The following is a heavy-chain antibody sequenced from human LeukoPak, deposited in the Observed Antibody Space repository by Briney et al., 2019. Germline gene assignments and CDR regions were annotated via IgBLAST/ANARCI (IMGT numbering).Heavy chain of an antibody. V-gene: IGHV4-34*01. CDR1: GGSFSGYY. J-gene: IGHJ5*02. CDR2: INHSGST. Sequence: SETLSLTCAVYGGSFSGYYWSWIRQPPGKGLEWIGEINHSGSTNYNPSLKSRVSISVVTSRNQFSLKLSSVTAADTAVYYCATNPGGYCSSTRCYGEAPWGQGTLVTVSS. D-gene: IGHD2-2*01. CDR3: ATNPGGYCSSTRCYGEAP.